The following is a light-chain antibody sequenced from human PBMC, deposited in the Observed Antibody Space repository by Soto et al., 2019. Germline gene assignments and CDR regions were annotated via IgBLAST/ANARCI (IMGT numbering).Light chain of an antibody. CDR3: HQYNNWHT. CDR2: GAS. CDR1: QSVSSN. Sequence: EIVMTQSLATLSVSPGERATLSCRASQSVSSNLAWYQQKPGQAPRLLIYGASTRATGVPARFSGTGSGTEFTLTISSLQSEDFAVYYCHQYNNWHTFGQGTKLEIK. V-gene: IGKV3-15*01. J-gene: IGKJ2*01.